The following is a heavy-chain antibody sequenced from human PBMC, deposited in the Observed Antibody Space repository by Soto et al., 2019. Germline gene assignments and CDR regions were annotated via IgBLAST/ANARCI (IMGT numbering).Heavy chain of an antibody. CDR2: IYYSGST. J-gene: IGHJ4*02. Sequence: SETLSLTCSVSGGSISSYYWNWIRQPPGKGLEWIGYIYYSGSTNYNPSLKSRVTISVDTSKNQFSLKLTSVTAADTAVYYCARAPNRWPPSFDYWGQGTLVTVYS. V-gene: IGHV4-59*01. CDR1: GGSISSYY. CDR3: ARAPNRWPPSFDY. D-gene: IGHD2-8*01.